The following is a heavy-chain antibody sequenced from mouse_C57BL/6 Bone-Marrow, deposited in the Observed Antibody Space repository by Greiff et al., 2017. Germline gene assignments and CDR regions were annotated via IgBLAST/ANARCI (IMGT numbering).Heavy chain of an antibody. CDR1: GFSLTSHA. CDR2: IWASGGT. V-gene: IGHV2-9-1*01. D-gene: IGHD3-3*01. Sequence: VKLVESGPGLEAPSQSLSITCTVSGFSLTSHALRQVRQPPGKGLEWLGVIWASGGTNDNSALKSRLSIGKDNSKSHVFLKRNSLQTDDTARYYCARKGGGLDYWGQGTTLTVSS. J-gene: IGHJ2*01. CDR3: ARKGGGLDY.